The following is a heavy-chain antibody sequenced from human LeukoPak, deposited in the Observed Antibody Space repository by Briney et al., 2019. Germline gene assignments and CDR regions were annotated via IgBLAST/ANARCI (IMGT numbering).Heavy chain of an antibody. D-gene: IGHD1-26*01. Sequence: GGSLRLSCAVSGFIFSNYAMNWVRQAPGKGLEWVSAISGSGGSTYYADSVEGRFTISRDNAKNSLYLQMNSLRAEDTAVYYCARDLNRYSGTYYGSFDIWGPGTMVTVSS. CDR2: ISGSGGST. CDR1: GFIFSNYA. CDR3: ARDLNRYSGTYYGSFDI. J-gene: IGHJ3*02. V-gene: IGHV3-23*01.